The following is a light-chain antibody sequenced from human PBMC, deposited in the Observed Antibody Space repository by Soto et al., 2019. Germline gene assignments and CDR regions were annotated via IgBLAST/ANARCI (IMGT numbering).Light chain of an antibody. CDR3: QQYNSPRRT. J-gene: IGKJ1*01. CDR2: KAS. CDR1: QSISSW. Sequence: DLQMTQSPSTLSASVGDRVTITCRASQSISSWLAWYQQKPGKAPKLLIYKASSLESGVPSRFSGSGSGTEFTLTISSLQPDDFATYYCQQYNSPRRTFGQGTKVEIK. V-gene: IGKV1-5*03.